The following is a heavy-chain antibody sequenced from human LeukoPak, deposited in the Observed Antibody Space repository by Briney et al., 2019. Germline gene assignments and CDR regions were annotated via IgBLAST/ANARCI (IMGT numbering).Heavy chain of an antibody. CDR1: GGTFGGYT. V-gene: IGHV1-69*16. CDR2: IIPMLRSS. CDR3: ARELSAAAPYYMDV. Sequence: GSSVKVSCKASGGTFGGYTISWVRQAPGQGLEWMGGIIPMLRSSTYAQRFQGRLTITMDESTTTVHMELRSLGSEDTAVYFCARELSAAAPYYMDVWGKGTTVAVSS. J-gene: IGHJ6*03. D-gene: IGHD6-25*01.